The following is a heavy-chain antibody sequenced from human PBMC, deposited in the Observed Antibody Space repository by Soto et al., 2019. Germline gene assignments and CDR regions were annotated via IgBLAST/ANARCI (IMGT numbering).Heavy chain of an antibody. Sequence: ASVKVSCKASGYTFTGYYMHWVRQAPGQGLEWMGWINPNSGGTNYAQKFQGRVTMTRDTSMSTVYMDLSSLRSEDTAVYYCARSPYSSGYYYAIDYWGQGTQVTVSS. J-gene: IGHJ4*02. CDR2: INPNSGGT. D-gene: IGHD3-22*01. CDR3: ARSPYSSGYYYAIDY. CDR1: GYTFTGYY. V-gene: IGHV1-2*02.